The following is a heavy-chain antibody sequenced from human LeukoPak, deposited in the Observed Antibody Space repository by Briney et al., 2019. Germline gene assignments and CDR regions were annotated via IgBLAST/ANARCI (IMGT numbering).Heavy chain of an antibody. Sequence: GGSLRLSCAASGFTFSSYGMHWVRQAPGKGLEWEAVISYDGSNKYYADPVKGRFTISRDNSKNTLYLQMNSLRAEDTAVYYCAKDSPFDYWGQGTLVTVSS. V-gene: IGHV3-30*18. CDR2: ISYDGSNK. CDR1: GFTFSSYG. J-gene: IGHJ4*02. CDR3: AKDSPFDY.